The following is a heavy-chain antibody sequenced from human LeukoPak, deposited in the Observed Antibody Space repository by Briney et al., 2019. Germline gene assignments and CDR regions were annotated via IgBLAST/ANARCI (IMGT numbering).Heavy chain of an antibody. CDR2: ISHDGYNK. J-gene: IGHJ4*02. CDR3: ARDLTFGSGSYFDY. Sequence: GGSLRLSCAASGFTFSGYAIHWVRQAPGKGLEWVAVISHDGYNKYYADSVKGRFTISRDNSKNTLFLQMDSLRAEDTALYYCARDLTFGSGSYFDYWGQGTLVIVSS. D-gene: IGHD3-10*01. V-gene: IGHV3-30-3*01. CDR1: GFTFSGYA.